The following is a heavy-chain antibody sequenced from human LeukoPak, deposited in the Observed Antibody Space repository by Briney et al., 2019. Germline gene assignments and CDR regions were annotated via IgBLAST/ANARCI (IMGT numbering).Heavy chain of an antibody. CDR2: MNPSGST. CDR1: GGSFSGYY. Sequence: SETLSLTCAVYGGSFSGYYWTWIRQTPEKGLEWIGEMNPSGSTNYNPSLKSRVIISVDTSKNQFSLELSSVTAADTAVYYCARDRQDVTMIVVVMTAVSYYLDVWGKGTTVTVS. J-gene: IGHJ6*03. D-gene: IGHD3-22*01. CDR3: ARDRQDVTMIVVVMTAVSYYLDV. V-gene: IGHV4-34*01.